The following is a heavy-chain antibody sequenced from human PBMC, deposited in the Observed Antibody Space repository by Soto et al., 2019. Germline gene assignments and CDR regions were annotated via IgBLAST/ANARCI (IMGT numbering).Heavy chain of an antibody. CDR2: IIPIFGTV. CDR1: GGTFSSYA. D-gene: IGHD5-12*01. J-gene: IGHJ4*02. Sequence: QVQLVQSGAEVKKPGSSVKVSCKASGGTFSSYAISWVRQAPGQGLEWMGGIIPIFGTVNYAQKFQGRVTIXAXXSTSTAYMELGSMRSEDTAVYYCARMEIGEGYTDYWGQGTLVTVSS. V-gene: IGHV1-69*12. CDR3: ARMEIGEGYTDY.